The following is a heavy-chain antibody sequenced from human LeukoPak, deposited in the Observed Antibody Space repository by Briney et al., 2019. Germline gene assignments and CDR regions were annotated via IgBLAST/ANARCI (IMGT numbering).Heavy chain of an antibody. CDR2: IHYSGST. CDR3: ARQGYGDYYFDY. D-gene: IGHD4-17*01. J-gene: IGHJ4*02. CDR1: GASISSSSYS. V-gene: IGHV4-39*01. Sequence: SETLSLTCTVSGASISSSSYSWGWIRQPPGKGLEWIGSIHYSGSTYYNPSLTSRVTISVDTSKKQFSLKLSSVTAADTAVYYCARQGYGDYYFDYRGQGILVTVSS.